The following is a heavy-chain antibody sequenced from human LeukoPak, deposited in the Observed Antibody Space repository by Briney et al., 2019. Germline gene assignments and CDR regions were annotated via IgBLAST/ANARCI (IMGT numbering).Heavy chain of an antibody. J-gene: IGHJ4*02. CDR2: IYHSGST. CDR3: AGVRRRYYDSSGLYYFDY. D-gene: IGHD3-22*01. CDR1: GGSISVSSYY. Sequence: SETLSLTCTVSGGSISVSSYYWAWIRQPPGKGLEWIGSIYHSGSTYYKPSLKSRVTISVDTSKNQFSLKLISVTAADTAVYYCAGVRRRYYDSSGLYYFDYWGQGTLVTVSS. V-gene: IGHV4-39*01.